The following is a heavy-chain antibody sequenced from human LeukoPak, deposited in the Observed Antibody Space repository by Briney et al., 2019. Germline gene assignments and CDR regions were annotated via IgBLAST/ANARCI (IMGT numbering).Heavy chain of an antibody. D-gene: IGHD3-10*01. CDR1: GFTFSNYG. J-gene: IGHJ4*02. Sequence: GGSLRLSCAASGFTFSNYGMSWVRQAPGKGLEWVSTVDTSGGGTYYANSVKGRFTISRDNSKNTLCLQMNSLRAEDTGVYYCAKGGGKFFDYWGQGTLVTVSS. V-gene: IGHV3-23*01. CDR2: VDTSGGGT. CDR3: AKGGGKFFDY.